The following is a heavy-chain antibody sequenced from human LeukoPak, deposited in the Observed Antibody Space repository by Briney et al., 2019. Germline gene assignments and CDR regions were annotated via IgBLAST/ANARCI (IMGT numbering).Heavy chain of an antibody. J-gene: IGHJ4*02. CDR3: VGGDY. CDR1: GFTFSSYG. V-gene: IGHV3-30*03. Sequence: PGESLRLSCAASGFTFSSYGMHWVRQAPGKGMEWVAVISYGGSNKYYADSVKGRFTISRDNSKNTLYLQMNSLRAEDTAVYYCVGGDYWGQGTLVTVSS. CDR2: ISYGGSNK.